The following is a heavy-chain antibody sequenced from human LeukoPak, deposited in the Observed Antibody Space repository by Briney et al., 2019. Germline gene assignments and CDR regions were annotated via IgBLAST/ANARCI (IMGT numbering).Heavy chain of an antibody. J-gene: IGHJ6*03. Sequence: ASVKVSCKASGYTFTGYYMHWVRQAPGQGLEWMGWMNPNSGNTGYAQKFQGRVTMTRNTSISTAYMELSSLRSEDTAVYYCARGAGFHYYYYYMDVWGKGTTVTISS. CDR3: ARGAGFHYYYYYMDV. CDR2: MNPNSGNT. CDR1: GYTFTGYY. V-gene: IGHV1-8*02.